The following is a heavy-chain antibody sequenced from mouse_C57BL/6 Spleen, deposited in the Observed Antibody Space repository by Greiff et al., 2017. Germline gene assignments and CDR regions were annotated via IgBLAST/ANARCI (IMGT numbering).Heavy chain of an antibody. CDR3: ARDYGSSYRYFDV. Sequence: VQLKESGPELVKPGASVKMSCKASGYTFTDYNMHWVKQSHGKSLEWIGYINPNNGGTSYNQKFKGKATLTVNKSSSTAYMELRSLTSEDSAVYYCARDYGSSYRYFDVWGTGTTVTVSS. CDR1: GYTFTDYN. CDR2: INPNNGGT. J-gene: IGHJ1*03. V-gene: IGHV1-22*01. D-gene: IGHD1-1*01.